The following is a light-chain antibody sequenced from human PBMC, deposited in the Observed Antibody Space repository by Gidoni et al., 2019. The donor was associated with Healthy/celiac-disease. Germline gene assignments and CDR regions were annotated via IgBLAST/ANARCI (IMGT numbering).Light chain of an antibody. J-gene: IGKJ1*01. CDR2: GAS. V-gene: IGKV3-20*01. Sequence: EIVLTQSPGTLSLSPGERDTISCRASQSVSSSYLAWYQQKPGQAPRLLIYGASSRATSIPDRFSGSGSGTDFTLTSSRLEHEDFAVYYCQQYGSSRTFGQGTKVEIK. CDR1: QSVSSSY. CDR3: QQYGSSRT.